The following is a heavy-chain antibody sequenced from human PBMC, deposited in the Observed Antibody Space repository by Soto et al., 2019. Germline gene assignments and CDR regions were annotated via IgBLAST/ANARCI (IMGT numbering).Heavy chain of an antibody. D-gene: IGHD2-21*02. CDR2: IYYSGST. J-gene: IGHJ4*02. CDR1: GGSISSGDYY. Sequence: PSETLSLTCTVSGGSISSGDYYWSWIRQPPGKGLEWIGYIYYSGSTYYNPSLKSRVTISVDTSKNQFSLKLSSVTAADTAVYYCARDTDRYCGGDCYPPYWGQGTLVTVSS. CDR3: ARDTDRYCGGDCYPPY. V-gene: IGHV4-30-4*01.